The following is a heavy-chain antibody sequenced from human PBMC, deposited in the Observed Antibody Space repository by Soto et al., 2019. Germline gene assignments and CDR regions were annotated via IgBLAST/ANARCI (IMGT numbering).Heavy chain of an antibody. CDR1: GFSVRTNY. CDR2: FESGGSI. J-gene: IGHJ4*02. Sequence: EVQLVETGGGLIQPGGSLRLSCAASGFSVRTNYMSWVRQAPGKGLEWVSVFESGGSIYYADSVKGRFIISRDYAKSTVYLQMNSLRADDTAVYYCARAGVTPHFFDYWGQGTLVTVSS. D-gene: IGHD2-21*02. CDR3: ARAGVTPHFFDY. V-gene: IGHV3-53*02.